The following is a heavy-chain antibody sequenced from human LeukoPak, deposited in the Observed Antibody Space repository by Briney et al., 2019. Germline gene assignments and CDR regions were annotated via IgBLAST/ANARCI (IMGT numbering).Heavy chain of an antibody. V-gene: IGHV4-34*01. CDR2: INHSGST. D-gene: IGHD3-22*01. J-gene: IGHJ4*02. Sequence: SETLSLTCSVSGGSISGYYWSWIRQPPGQGLQWIGEINHSGSTNYNPSLKSRVTISLDTSKNQFSLKLSSVTAADTAVYYCAREPNTYYYDKGNYWGQGTLVTVSS. CDR1: GGSISGYY. CDR3: AREPNTYYYDKGNY.